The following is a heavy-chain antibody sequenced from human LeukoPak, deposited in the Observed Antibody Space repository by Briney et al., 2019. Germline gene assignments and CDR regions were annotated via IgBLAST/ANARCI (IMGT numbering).Heavy chain of an antibody. D-gene: IGHD3-9*01. CDR1: GGAFSSYA. CDR2: IIPIFGTA. V-gene: IGHV1-69*05. J-gene: IGHJ3*02. Sequence: ASVKVSCKASGGAFSSYAISWVRQAPGQGLEWMGRIIPIFGTANYAQKFQGRVTITTDESTSTAYMELSSPRSEDTAVYYCARDVLRYFDWLPHDAFDIWGQGTMVTVSS. CDR3: ARDVLRYFDWLPHDAFDI.